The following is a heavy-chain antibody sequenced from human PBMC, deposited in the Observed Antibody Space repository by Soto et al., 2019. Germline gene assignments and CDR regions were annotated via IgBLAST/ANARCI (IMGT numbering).Heavy chain of an antibody. D-gene: IGHD3-10*01. V-gene: IGHV6-1*01. Sequence: SQTLALTCAIPGDSVSSNSAAWNWIRQSPPRGLEWLGRTYYRSKWYNDYAVSVKSRITINPDTSKNQFSLQLNSVTPEDTAVYYCARDGGYGSGSRDAFDIWGQGTMVTVSS. CDR1: GDSVSSNSAA. CDR2: TYYRSKWYN. J-gene: IGHJ3*02. CDR3: ARDGGYGSGSRDAFDI.